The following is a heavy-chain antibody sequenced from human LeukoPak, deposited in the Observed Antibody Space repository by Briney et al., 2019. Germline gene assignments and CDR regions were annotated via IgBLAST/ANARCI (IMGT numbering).Heavy chain of an antibody. V-gene: IGHV3-48*01. CDR2: ISSSSSTI. J-gene: IGHJ4*02. Sequence: GGSLRLSCAASGFTFSSYSMNWVRQAPGKGLEWVSYISSSSSTIYYADSVKGRFAIPRDNAKNSLYLQMNSLRAEDTAVYYCARDSTGYYGSGSYFLSGWGQGTLVTVSS. CDR1: GFTFSSYS. D-gene: IGHD3-10*01. CDR3: ARDSTGYYGSGSYFLSG.